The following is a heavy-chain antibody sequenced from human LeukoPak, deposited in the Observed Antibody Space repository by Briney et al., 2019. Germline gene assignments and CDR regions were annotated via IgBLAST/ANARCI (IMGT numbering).Heavy chain of an antibody. CDR3: AKAYDFWSGPTYYFDY. CDR1: GFTFSSYA. D-gene: IGHD3-3*01. J-gene: IGHJ4*02. V-gene: IGHV3-23*01. CDR2: ISGSGGST. Sequence: GGSLRLSCAASGFTFSSYAMSWVRQAPGEGLEWVSAISGSGGSTYYADSVKGRFTISRDNSKNTLYLQMNSLRAEDTAVYYCAKAYDFWSGPTYYFDYWGQGTLVTVSS.